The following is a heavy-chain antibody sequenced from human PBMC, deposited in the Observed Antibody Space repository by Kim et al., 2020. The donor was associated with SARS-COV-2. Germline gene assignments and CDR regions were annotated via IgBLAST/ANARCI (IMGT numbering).Heavy chain of an antibody. D-gene: IGHD6-19*01. CDR2: ISGSGGST. CDR3: AKAGYSSGWYAKKDPDYFDY. J-gene: IGHJ4*02. V-gene: IGHV3-23*01. CDR1: GFTFSSYA. Sequence: GGSLRLSCAASGFTFSSYAMSWVRQAPGKGLEWVSAISGSGGSTYYADSVKGRFTISRDNSKNTLYLQMNSLRAEDTAVYYCAKAGYSSGWYAKKDPDYFDYWGQGTLVTVSS.